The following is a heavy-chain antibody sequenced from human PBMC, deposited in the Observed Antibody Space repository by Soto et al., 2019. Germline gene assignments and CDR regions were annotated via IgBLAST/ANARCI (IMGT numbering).Heavy chain of an antibody. V-gene: IGHV4-59*12. Sequence: PSETLSLTCTVSSGSISSYYWSWIRQPPGKGLEWIGYIYQSGSTSYNPSLKSRVTISVDRSKNQFSLKLSSVTAADAAVYYCARNYGDYPNWFEPWGQGTLVTVSS. CDR3: ARNYGDYPNWFEP. CDR2: IYQSGST. J-gene: IGHJ5*02. D-gene: IGHD4-17*01. CDR1: SGSISSYY.